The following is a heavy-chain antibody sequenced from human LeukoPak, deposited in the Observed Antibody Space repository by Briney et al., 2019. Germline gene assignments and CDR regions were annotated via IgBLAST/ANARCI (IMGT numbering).Heavy chain of an antibody. J-gene: IGHJ5*02. Sequence: GGSLRLSCAASGFIFSIYSMNWVRQAPGKGLEWVSSISSSSIYIYYADSVKGRFTISRDNAKNSLYLQMNSLRAEDTAVYYCARHLANVRWGDNPRWFDPWGQGTLVTVSS. V-gene: IGHV3-21*01. CDR3: ARHLANVRWGDNPRWFDP. D-gene: IGHD3-10*02. CDR2: ISSSSIYI. CDR1: GFIFSIYS.